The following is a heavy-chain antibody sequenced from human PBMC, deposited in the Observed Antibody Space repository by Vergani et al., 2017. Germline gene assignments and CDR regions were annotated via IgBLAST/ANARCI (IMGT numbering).Heavy chain of an antibody. CDR3: TRGWYYDSIAYWAY. Sequence: QVQLVQSGAEVKKPGASVKVSCTASGYTFTSYYMHWVRQAPEKGREWMGIINPSGGNTSYAQKFLGRVPMTRDTSTSTVYMELSSLRSEYTAVYYCTRGWYYDSIAYWAYWGQGTLVTVSS. V-gene: IGHV1-46*03. D-gene: IGHD3-22*01. J-gene: IGHJ4*02. CDR1: GYTFTSYY. CDR2: INPSGGNT.